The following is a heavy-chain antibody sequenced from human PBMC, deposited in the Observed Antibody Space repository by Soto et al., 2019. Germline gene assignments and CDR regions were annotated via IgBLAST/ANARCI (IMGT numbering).Heavy chain of an antibody. V-gene: IGHV3-30*18. J-gene: IGHJ4*02. Sequence: QVQLVESGGGVVQPGRSLRLSCAASGFTFNSYGMHWVRQAPGKGLEWVAVTSFDGSNKYYADSVKGRFTISRDNSMNTLYLQMNSLRAEDTAVYYCAKSIFGVVPSFDYWGQGTLVTVSS. CDR2: TSFDGSNK. D-gene: IGHD3-3*01. CDR1: GFTFNSYG. CDR3: AKSIFGVVPSFDY.